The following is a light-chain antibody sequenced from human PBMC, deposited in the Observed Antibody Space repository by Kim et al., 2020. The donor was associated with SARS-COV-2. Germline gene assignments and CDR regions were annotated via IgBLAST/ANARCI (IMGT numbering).Light chain of an antibody. V-gene: IGLV3-1*01. CDR1: KLGDKY. CDR3: QAWDSSDVV. Sequence: VYPGQTASITCSGDKLGDKYACWYQQKPGQSPVLVIYQDSKRPSGIPERFSGSNSGNTATLTISGTQAMDEADYYCQAWDSSDVVFGGGTQLTV. CDR2: QDS. J-gene: IGLJ2*01.